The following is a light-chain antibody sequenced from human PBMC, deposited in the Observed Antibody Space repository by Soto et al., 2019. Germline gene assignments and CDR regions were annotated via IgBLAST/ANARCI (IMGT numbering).Light chain of an antibody. V-gene: IGKV4-1*01. CDR2: WAS. J-gene: IGKJ4*01. Sequence: DIVMTQSPDSLAVSLGERATINCKSSQSVLYNSNNKNYLAWYQQKPGQPPKLLIYWASTRESGVPDRFSGSGSGTDFTLTISGLQAEDVAVYFCQQYYSTPLTLGGGNKVEIK. CDR1: QSVLYNSNNKNY. CDR3: QQYYSTPLT.